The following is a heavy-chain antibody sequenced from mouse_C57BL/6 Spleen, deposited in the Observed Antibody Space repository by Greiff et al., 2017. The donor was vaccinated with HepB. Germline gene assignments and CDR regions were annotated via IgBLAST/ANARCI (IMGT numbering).Heavy chain of an antibody. V-gene: IGHV1-55*01. CDR1: GYTFTSYW. CDR2: IYPGSGST. Sequence: QVQLQQPGAELVKPGASVKMSCKASGYTFTSYWITWVKQRPGQGLEWIGDIYPGSGSTNYNEKFKSKATLTVDTSSSTAYMQLSSLTSEDSAVYYCARGDDYDAPWAYWGQGTLVTDSA. CDR3: ARGDDYDAPWAY. J-gene: IGHJ3*01. D-gene: IGHD2-4*01.